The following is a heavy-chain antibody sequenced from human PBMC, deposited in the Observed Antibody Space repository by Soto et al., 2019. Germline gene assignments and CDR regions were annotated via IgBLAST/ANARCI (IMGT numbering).Heavy chain of an antibody. CDR2: VYHTGRT. CDR3: AMDFAYFDS. V-gene: IGHV4-61*01. J-gene: IGHJ4*02. D-gene: IGHD2-2*03. Sequence: PSETLSLTCTVSGGSFKSGSYSWSWIRQPPGKGLEGIGYVYHTGRTSSNPSLKSRVSISMDTSKNQFSLNLVSVTAADTAVYFCAMDFAYFDSWGQGTLVTVSS. CDR1: GGSFKSGSYS.